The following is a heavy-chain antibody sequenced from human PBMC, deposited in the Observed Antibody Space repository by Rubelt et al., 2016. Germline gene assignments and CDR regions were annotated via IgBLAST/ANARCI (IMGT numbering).Heavy chain of an antibody. CDR2: IMPILGIP. D-gene: IGHD6-19*01. CDR1: GGTFSDYS. J-gene: IGHJ4*02. V-gene: IGHV1-69*10. CDR3: ATQGSGWSFDY. Sequence: QVQLVQSGAEMKKPGSSVKVSCKASGGTFSDYSISWVRQAPGQGLEWMGGIMPILGIPNYAQKFQGSVTITADKSPGTAVMERSRRRSEDTAVYYFATQGSGWSFDYWGQGTLVTVSS.